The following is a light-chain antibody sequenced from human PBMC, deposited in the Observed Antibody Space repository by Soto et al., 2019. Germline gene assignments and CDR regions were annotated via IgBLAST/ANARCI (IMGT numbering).Light chain of an antibody. CDR1: QGIGSW. V-gene: IGKV1-12*01. Sequence: IQMTQSPSSVSASVGDRVTITCRASQGIGSWLAWYQQKPGKAPNLLIYTVSSLQSGVPSRFSGSCSGTDFTLTISNLQPEDFATYYCQQAASFPITVGQGTRLEIK. J-gene: IGKJ5*01. CDR3: QQAASFPIT. CDR2: TVS.